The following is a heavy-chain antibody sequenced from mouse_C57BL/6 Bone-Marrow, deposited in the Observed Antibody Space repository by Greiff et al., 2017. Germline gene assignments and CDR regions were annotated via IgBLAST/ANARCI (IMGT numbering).Heavy chain of an antibody. Sequence: VQLQQSGAELVRPGASVTLSCKASGYTFTDYEMHWVKQTPVHGLEWIGAIDPETGGTAYNQKFKGKAILTADKSSSTAYMELRSLTSEDSAVYYCTREVGQLGVYYAMDYWGQGTSVTVSS. D-gene: IGHD3-1*01. CDR1: GYTFTDYE. CDR2: IDPETGGT. CDR3: TREVGQLGVYYAMDY. V-gene: IGHV1-15*01. J-gene: IGHJ4*01.